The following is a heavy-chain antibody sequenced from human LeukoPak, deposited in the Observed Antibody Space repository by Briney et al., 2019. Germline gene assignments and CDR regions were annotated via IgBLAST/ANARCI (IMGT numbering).Heavy chain of an antibody. J-gene: IGHJ5*02. CDR1: GFTFSSYG. Sequence: PGGSLRLSCAASGFTFSSYGMHWVRQAPGKGLERVAFIRYDGSNKYYADSVKGRFTISRDNSKNTLYLQMNSLRAEDTAVYYCAKDLYSSGWPNWFDPWGQGTLVTVSS. V-gene: IGHV3-30*02. CDR2: IRYDGSNK. D-gene: IGHD6-19*01. CDR3: AKDLYSSGWPNWFDP.